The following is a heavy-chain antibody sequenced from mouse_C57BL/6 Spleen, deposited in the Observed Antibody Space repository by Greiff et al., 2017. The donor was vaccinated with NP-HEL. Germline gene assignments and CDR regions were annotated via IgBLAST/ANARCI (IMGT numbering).Heavy chain of an antibody. V-gene: IGHV5-17*01. CDR3: ARIYYDHYYAMDY. D-gene: IGHD2-4*01. CDR1: GFTFSDYG. CDR2: ISSGSSTI. J-gene: IGHJ4*01. Sequence: EVKLMESGGGLVKPGGSLKLSCAASGFTFSDYGMHWVRQAPEKGLEWVAYISSGSSTIYYADTVKGRFTISRDNDKNTLFLQMTSLRSEDTAMYYCARIYYDHYYAMDYWGQGTSVTVSS.